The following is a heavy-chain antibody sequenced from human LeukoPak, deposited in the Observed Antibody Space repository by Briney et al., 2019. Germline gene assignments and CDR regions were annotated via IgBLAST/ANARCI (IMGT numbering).Heavy chain of an antibody. CDR1: GFTFSRYA. CDR3: TTGGTVTFDY. V-gene: IGHV3-15*01. Sequence: GSLRLSCAASGFTFSRYAMHWVRQAPGKGLEWVGRIKSKTDGGTTDYAAPVKGRFTISRDDSKNTLYLQMNSLKTEDTAVYYCTTGGTVTFDYWGQGTLVTVSS. J-gene: IGHJ4*02. D-gene: IGHD4-17*01. CDR2: IKSKTDGGTT.